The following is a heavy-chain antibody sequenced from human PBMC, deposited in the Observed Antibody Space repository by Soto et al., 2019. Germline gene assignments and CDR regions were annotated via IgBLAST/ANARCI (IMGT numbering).Heavy chain of an antibody. CDR2: ITSQSTTI. Sequence: GGSLRLSCAASGFTFTSYSMNWVRQAPGQGLERVSYITSQSTTIKYADSVKGRFTVSRDNAKNSLYLQLNSLRDEDTAVYYCAREMGACSDSSCYPGPYDSWGQGTLVTVSS. CDR1: GFTFTSYS. J-gene: IGHJ5*02. D-gene: IGHD3-16*01. V-gene: IGHV3-48*02. CDR3: AREMGACSDSSCYPGPYDS.